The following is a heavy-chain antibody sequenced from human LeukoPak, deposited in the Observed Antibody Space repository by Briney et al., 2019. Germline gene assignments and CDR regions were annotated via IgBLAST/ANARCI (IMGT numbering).Heavy chain of an antibody. J-gene: IGHJ4*02. V-gene: IGHV3-23*01. CDR1: GFTLSSYA. CDR2: ISDSGGST. CDR3: ATQNFDY. Sequence: GGSLRLSCAASGFTLSSYAMSWVRQAPGQGLEWVSTISDSGGSTYYADSVKGRLTLSRDNSKSTLSLQMNSLRADDTAVYYCATQNFDYWGQGTLVTVSS.